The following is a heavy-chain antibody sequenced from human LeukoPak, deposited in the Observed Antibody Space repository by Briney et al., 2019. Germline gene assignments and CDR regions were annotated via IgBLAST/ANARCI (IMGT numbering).Heavy chain of an antibody. CDR3: ARLLVYGGGGEAFDY. CDR2: ISGSGGST. D-gene: IGHD2-8*01. V-gene: IGHV3-23*01. Sequence: GGSLRLSCAASGFTFSSYAMSWVRQAPGKGLEWVSAISGSGGSTYYADSVKGRFTISRDNSKNTLYLQMNSLRAEDTVVYYCARLLVYGGGGEAFDYWGQGILVTVSS. CDR1: GFTFSSYA. J-gene: IGHJ4*02.